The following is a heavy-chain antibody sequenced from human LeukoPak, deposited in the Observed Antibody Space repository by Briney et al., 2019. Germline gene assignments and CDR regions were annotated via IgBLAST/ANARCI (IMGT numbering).Heavy chain of an antibody. D-gene: IGHD5-12*01. V-gene: IGHV4-4*07. CDR1: GDSISNYY. CDR3: ARERLGFRVDV. J-gene: IGHJ6*04. CDR2: INTSGKP. Sequence: SETLSLTCTVSGDSISNYYWSWIRQSAGKGLEWIGRINTSGKPNYNPSLKSRVTMSLDTSKNQFSLNVSSVTVADTAVFYCARERLGFRVDVWGKGTTVTVSS.